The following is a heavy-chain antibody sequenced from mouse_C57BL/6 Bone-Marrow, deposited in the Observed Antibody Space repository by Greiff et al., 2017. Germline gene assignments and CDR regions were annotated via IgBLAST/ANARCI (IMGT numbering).Heavy chain of an antibody. CDR3: ARTTVVATNAMDY. Sequence: LVESGAELVKPGASVKISCKASGYAFSSYWMNWVKQRPGKGLEWIGQIYPGDGDTNYNGKFKGKATLTADKSSSTAYMQLSSLTSEDSAVYFCARTTVVATNAMDYWGQGTSVTVAS. D-gene: IGHD1-1*01. J-gene: IGHJ4*01. V-gene: IGHV1-80*01. CDR1: GYAFSSYW. CDR2: IYPGDGDT.